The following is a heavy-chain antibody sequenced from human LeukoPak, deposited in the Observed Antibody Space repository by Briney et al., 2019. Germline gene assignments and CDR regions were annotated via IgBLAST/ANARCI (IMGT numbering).Heavy chain of an antibody. CDR1: GFTFSNYW. CDR3: VRGYSSGYRLDS. J-gene: IGHJ4*02. CDR2: INSDGITT. V-gene: IGHV3-74*01. D-gene: IGHD3-22*01. Sequence: PGGSLRLSCAVSGFTFSNYWVHWVRQAPGKGLVWVSRINSDGITTSYADSVKGRFTISRDNAKNTLYLQMNNLRVEDAAVYYCVRGYSSGYRLDSWGQGTLVTVSS.